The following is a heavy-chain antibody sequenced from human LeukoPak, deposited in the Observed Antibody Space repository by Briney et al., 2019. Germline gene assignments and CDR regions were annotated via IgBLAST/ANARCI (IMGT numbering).Heavy chain of an antibody. Sequence: PETLSLTCNVSGYSITSGYYRGWIRPPPGKGLQWIGSFHHSATSYYNPSLKSRVTVSLATSKNQLSLNLTSVTAADTAVYYCARVVADNLGSYYMDVWGKGTTVTVSS. J-gene: IGHJ6*03. CDR2: FHHSATS. CDR1: GYSITSGYY. CDR3: ARVVADNLGSYYMDV. V-gene: IGHV4-38-2*02. D-gene: IGHD3-10*01.